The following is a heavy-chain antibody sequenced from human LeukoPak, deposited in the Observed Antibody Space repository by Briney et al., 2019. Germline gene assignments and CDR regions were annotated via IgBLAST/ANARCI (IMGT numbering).Heavy chain of an antibody. CDR2: IIPIFGTA. Sequence: ASVKVSCKASGGTFSSYAISWVRQAPGQGLEWMGGIIPIFGTANYAQRFQGRVTITADKSTSTAYMELSSLRSEDTAVYYCARAEAGYSSSYWGQGTLVTVSS. CDR3: ARAEAGYSSSY. V-gene: IGHV1-69*06. D-gene: IGHD6-19*01. CDR1: GGTFSSYA. J-gene: IGHJ4*02.